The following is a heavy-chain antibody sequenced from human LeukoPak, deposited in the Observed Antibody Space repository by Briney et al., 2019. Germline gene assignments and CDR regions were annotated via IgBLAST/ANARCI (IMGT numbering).Heavy chain of an antibody. CDR3: ARGGYFGSGIYYNDY. D-gene: IGHD3-10*01. CDR2: INSDGGRT. V-gene: IGHV3-74*01. J-gene: IGHJ4*02. CDR1: GFTFSSYA. Sequence: QPGGSLRLSCAASGFTFSSYAMHWVRQAPGKGLVWVSRINSDGGRTNYADSVKGRFTISRDNAKNTLYLQMNSLRAEDTAVYYCARGGYFGSGIYYNDYWGQGTLVTVSS.